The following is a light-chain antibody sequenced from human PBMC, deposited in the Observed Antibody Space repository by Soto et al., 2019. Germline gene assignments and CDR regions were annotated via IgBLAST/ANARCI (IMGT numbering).Light chain of an antibody. V-gene: IGLV2-14*01. J-gene: IGLJ1*01. CDR3: SSYTSGSSHYV. Sequence: QSALTQPASVSGSPGQSITISCTGTSSDVGAYYSVSWYQHHPGKAPKLIIYGVTNRPSGVSNRFSGSKSGNTASLTISGLQAEDEADYRCSSYTSGSSHYVFGTGTKVTVL. CDR2: GVT. CDR1: SSDVGAYYS.